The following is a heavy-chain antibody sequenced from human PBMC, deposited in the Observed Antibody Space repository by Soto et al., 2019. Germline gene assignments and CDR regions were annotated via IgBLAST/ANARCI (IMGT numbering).Heavy chain of an antibody. CDR2: ISSSGSTI. D-gene: IGHD1-1*01. CDR3: EGVEYYYGMEV. V-gene: IGHV3-11*01. Sequence: PVGSLRLSCASSVFTFSDYYMSWIRQAPGKGLEWVSYISSSGSTIYYADSVKGRFTISRDNAKNSLYLQMNSLRAEDTAVYYCEGVEYYYGMEVWGQGTTVTVSS. CDR1: VFTFSDYY. J-gene: IGHJ6*02.